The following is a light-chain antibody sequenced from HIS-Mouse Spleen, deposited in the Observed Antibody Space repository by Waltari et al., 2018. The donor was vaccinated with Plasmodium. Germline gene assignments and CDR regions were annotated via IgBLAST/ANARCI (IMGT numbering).Light chain of an antibody. V-gene: IGLV5-45*03. J-gene: IGLJ3*02. CDR3: MIWHSSAWV. CDR2: YKSDSDK. CDR1: SGINVGTYR. Sequence: QAVLTQPSSLSASPGASASLTCTLRSGINVGTYRLYWYQQTPGSPPQSLLRYKSDSDKQQGSGVPSRFSGSKDASANAGILLISGLQSEDEADYYCMIWHSSAWVFGGGTKLTVL.